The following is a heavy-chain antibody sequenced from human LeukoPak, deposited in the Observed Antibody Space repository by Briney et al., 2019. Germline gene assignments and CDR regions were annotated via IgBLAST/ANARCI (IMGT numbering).Heavy chain of an antibody. CDR3: ARTIMVRGVIRGHFDY. Sequence: GESLKISCKGSGYSFISYWIGWVRQMPGKGLEWMGIIYPGDSDTRYSPSFQGQVTMLADKSISTAYLQWSSLKASDTAMYYCARTIMVRGVIRGHFDYWGQGTLVTVSS. CDR1: GYSFISYW. J-gene: IGHJ4*02. V-gene: IGHV5-51*01. CDR2: IYPGDSDT. D-gene: IGHD3-10*01.